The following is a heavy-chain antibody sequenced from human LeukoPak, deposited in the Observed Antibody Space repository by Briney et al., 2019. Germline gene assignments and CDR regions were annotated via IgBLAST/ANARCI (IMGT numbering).Heavy chain of an antibody. D-gene: IGHD4-23*01. V-gene: IGHV7-4-1*01. J-gene: IGHJ5*02. CDR3: ARDGLRFRWPHLNWFDP. CDR1: GYTFTSYA. CDR2: INTNTGNP. Sequence: ASVKVSCKASGYTFTSYAMNWVRQAPGQGLEWMGWINTNTGNPTYAQGFTGRFVFSLDTSVSTAYLQICSLKAEDTAVYYCARDGLRFRWPHLNWFDPWGRGTLVTVSS.